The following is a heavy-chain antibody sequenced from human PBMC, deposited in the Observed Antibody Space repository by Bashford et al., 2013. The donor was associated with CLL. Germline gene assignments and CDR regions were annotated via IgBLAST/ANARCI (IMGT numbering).Heavy chain of an antibody. Sequence: ASVKVSCKASGYTFSSYGITWVRQVPGQGLEWVGWISADTGNTNYAEKLRGRVTMTTDRSTSTAYMELRSLRSDDTGVYYCARDLGYSGSFSFDQWGQGTLVTVSS. CDR3: ARDLGYSGSFSFDQ. CDR1: GYTFSSYG. D-gene: IGHD1-26*01. CDR2: ISADTGNT. J-gene: IGHJ4*02. V-gene: IGHV1-18*01.